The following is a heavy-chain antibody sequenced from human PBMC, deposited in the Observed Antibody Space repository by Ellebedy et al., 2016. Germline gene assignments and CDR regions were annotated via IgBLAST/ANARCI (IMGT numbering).Heavy chain of an antibody. V-gene: IGHV4-30-4*03. CDR3: AKHGAFSQAY. CDR2: IYYSGST. Sequence: SESLSLTXTVSGGSISSGDYYWSWIRQPPGKGLEWIGYIYYSGSTYYNPSLKSRVTISVDTSKNQFSLKLSSVTAADTAVYYCAKHGAFSQAYWGQGSLVTVSS. D-gene: IGHD4/OR15-4a*01. CDR1: GGSISSGDYY. J-gene: IGHJ1*01.